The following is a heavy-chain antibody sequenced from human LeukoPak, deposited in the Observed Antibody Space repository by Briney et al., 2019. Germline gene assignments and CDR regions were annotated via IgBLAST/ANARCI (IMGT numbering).Heavy chain of an antibody. CDR3: ARAGRGYSYGYISDY. J-gene: IGHJ4*02. Sequence: PGGSLRLSCAASGFTFSSYWMSWVRQAPGKGLEWVANIKQDGSENYYVDSVKGRFTISRDNAKNSLYLQMNSLRDEDTAVYYCARAGRGYSYGYISDYWGQGTLVTVSS. V-gene: IGHV3-7*01. CDR1: GFTFSSYW. CDR2: IKQDGSEN. D-gene: IGHD5-18*01.